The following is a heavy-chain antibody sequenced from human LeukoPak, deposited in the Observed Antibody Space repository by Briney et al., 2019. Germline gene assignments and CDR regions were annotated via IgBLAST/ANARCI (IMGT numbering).Heavy chain of an antibody. D-gene: IGHD6-13*01. Sequence: SETLSLTCTVSGGSISSSSYYWGWIRQPPGKGLEWIGSIYYSGSTYYNPSLKSRVTISVDTSKNQFSLKLSSVTAADTAVYYCARDIGAGIAAAEDYWGQGTLVTVSS. CDR1: GGSISSSSYY. CDR2: IYYSGST. V-gene: IGHV4-39*07. J-gene: IGHJ4*02. CDR3: ARDIGAGIAAAEDY.